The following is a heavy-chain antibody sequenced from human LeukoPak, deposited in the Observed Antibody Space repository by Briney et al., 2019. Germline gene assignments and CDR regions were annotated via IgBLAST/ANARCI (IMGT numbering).Heavy chain of an antibody. J-gene: IGHJ6*03. CDR2: ISGSGGST. Sequence: GGSLTLSCAASGFTFSSYAMSWVRQTPGKGLEWVSAISGSGGSTYYADSVKGRFTISRDNSKNTLYLQMNSLRAEDTAVYYRAKKWGVYSAYYYYMDVWGKGTTVSVSS. CDR3: AKKWGVYSAYYYYMDV. CDR1: GFTFSSYA. V-gene: IGHV3-23*01. D-gene: IGHD1-26*01.